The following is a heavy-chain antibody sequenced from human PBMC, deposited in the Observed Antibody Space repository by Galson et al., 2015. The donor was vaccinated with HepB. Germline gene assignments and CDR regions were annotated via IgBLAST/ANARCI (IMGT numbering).Heavy chain of an antibody. V-gene: IGHV4-4*02. CDR2: ISHSGST. Sequence: ETLSLTCAVSGDSISSSNWWSWIRQPPGKGLEWIGEISHSGSTNYNPSLKSRVTMSVDKSKNHFSLKVTSVTAADTAVYYCARWADTVPGGTFDYWGQGTLVTVS. CDR1: GDSISSSNW. D-gene: IGHD5-18*01. CDR3: ARWADTVPGGTFDY. J-gene: IGHJ4*02.